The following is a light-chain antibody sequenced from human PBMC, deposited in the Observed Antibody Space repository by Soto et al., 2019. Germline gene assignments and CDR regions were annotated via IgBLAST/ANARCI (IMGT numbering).Light chain of an antibody. V-gene: IGLV2-8*01. CDR3: SSYTDRKHLV. CDR1: SSDIGGYNS. CDR2: DVT. Sequence: QSVLTQSPSASGSPGQSVTISCTGTSSDIGGYNSVSWYQQHPGKAPKVMIYDVTKRPSGVPDRFSGSKSGNTASLTVSALQAEDDADYYCSSYTDRKHLVFGTGTKLTVL. J-gene: IGLJ1*01.